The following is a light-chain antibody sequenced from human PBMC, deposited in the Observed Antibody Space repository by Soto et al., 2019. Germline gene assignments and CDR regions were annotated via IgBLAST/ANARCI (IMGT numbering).Light chain of an antibody. V-gene: IGKV3D-15*01. J-gene: IGKJ4*02. CDR3: EHYTSRPLT. Sequence: EIVMTQSPATLSVSPGERATHSCRASHSVSSRLAWYQQMPGQAPRLLIYGPSTRATALPARFSGSGSGTAFTHTISSRQSEDCSVYYCEHYTSRPLTFGGGNKVQIK. CDR2: GPS. CDR1: HSVSSR.